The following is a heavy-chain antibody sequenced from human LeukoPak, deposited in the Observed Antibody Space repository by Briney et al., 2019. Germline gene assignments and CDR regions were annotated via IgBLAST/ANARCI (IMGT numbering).Heavy chain of an antibody. J-gene: IGHJ4*02. Sequence: GGSLRLSCAASGFTFSDYYMSWIRQAPGKGLEWVSYISSSGSTIYYADSVKGRFTISRDNAKNSLYLQMNSLRAEDTAVYYCASSHYRERKFDYWGQGTLVTVSS. V-gene: IGHV3-11*01. CDR3: ASSHYRERKFDY. CDR2: ISSSGSTI. CDR1: GFTFSDYY. D-gene: IGHD1-1*01.